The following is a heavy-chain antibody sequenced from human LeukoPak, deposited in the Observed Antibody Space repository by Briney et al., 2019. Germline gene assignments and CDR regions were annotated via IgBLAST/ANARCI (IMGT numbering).Heavy chain of an antibody. D-gene: IGHD2-2*01. CDR1: GYTLTELS. Sequence: ASVKVSCKVSGYTLTELSMHWVRQAPGKGLEWMGGFDPEDGETIYAQKFQGRVTMTRDTSTSTVYMELSSLRSEDTAVYHCARDPYCSSTSCYWGSRDCYYMDVWGKGTTVTVSS. V-gene: IGHV1-24*01. CDR2: FDPEDGET. J-gene: IGHJ6*03. CDR3: ARDPYCSSTSCYWGSRDCYYMDV.